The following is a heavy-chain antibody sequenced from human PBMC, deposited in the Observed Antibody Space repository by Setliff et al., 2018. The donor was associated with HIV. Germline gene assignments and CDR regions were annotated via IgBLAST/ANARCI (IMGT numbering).Heavy chain of an antibody. V-gene: IGHV4-34*01. CDR3: ARHDASYYKWNDEVIWNHYGLDV. CDR1: GGSLSGYH. D-gene: IGHD1-20*01. J-gene: IGHJ6*02. Sequence: TSETLSLTCGVYGGSLSGYHWSWIRLPPGKGLEWIGEINYSGSTNYNPSLTSRVIISVDTSKNQFSVKLISVTAADTAVYYCARHDASYYKWNDEVIWNHYGLDVWGQGTTVTVSS. CDR2: INYSGST.